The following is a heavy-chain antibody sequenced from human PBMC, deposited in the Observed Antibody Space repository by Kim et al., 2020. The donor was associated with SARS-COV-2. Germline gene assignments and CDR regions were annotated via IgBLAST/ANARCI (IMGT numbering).Heavy chain of an antibody. CDR3: ARPIAEWELYFDY. J-gene: IGHJ4*02. Sequence: GSLRLSCAASGFTFSSYWMSWVRQAPGKGLEWVANIKQDGSEKYYVDSVKGRFTISRDNAKNSLYLQMNSLRAEDTAVYYCARPIAEWELYFDYWGQGTLVTVSS. V-gene: IGHV3-7*03. CDR2: IKQDGSEK. CDR1: GFTFSSYW. D-gene: IGHD1-26*01.